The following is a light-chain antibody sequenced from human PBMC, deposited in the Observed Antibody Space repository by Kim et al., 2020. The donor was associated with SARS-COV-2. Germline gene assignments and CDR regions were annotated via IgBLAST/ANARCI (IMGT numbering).Light chain of an antibody. J-gene: IGKJ4*01. CDR2: AAS. V-gene: IGKV1D-16*01. Sequence: DIQMTQSPSSLSASVGDRVTITCRASQGISTWLAWYQQKPDKAPKSLIFAASSLHSGVPSRFSGSGFGTDFTLTISSLQPEDFATYYCQQYDSNPLTFCGGTKVDIK. CDR1: QGISTW. CDR3: QQYDSNPLT.